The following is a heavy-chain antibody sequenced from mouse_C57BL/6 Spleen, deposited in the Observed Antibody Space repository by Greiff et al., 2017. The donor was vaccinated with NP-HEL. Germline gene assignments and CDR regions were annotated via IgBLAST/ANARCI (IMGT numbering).Heavy chain of an antibody. D-gene: IGHD2-4*01. V-gene: IGHV1-26*01. CDR3: ARSGDYVWFAY. Sequence: EVQLQQSGPELVKPGASVKISCKASGYTFTDYYMNWVKQSHGKSLEWIGDINPNNGGTSYNQKFKGKATLTVDKSSSTAYMELRSLTSEDSAVYYCARSGDYVWFAYWGQGTLVTVSA. CDR2: INPNNGGT. CDR1: GYTFTDYY. J-gene: IGHJ3*01.